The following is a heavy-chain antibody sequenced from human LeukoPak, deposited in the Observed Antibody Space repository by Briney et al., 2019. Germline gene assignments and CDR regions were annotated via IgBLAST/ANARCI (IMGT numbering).Heavy chain of an antibody. Sequence: SETLSLACTVSGGSVSSSYWSWIRQPPGKGLEWIGFIYYTGSTNYNPSLKSRVTISVDTSKNQFSLKLSSVTAADTAVYYCASSSGWTNLDYWGQGTLVTVSS. CDR3: ASSSGWTNLDY. V-gene: IGHV4-59*02. D-gene: IGHD6-19*01. CDR2: IYYTGST. J-gene: IGHJ4*02. CDR1: GGSVSSSY.